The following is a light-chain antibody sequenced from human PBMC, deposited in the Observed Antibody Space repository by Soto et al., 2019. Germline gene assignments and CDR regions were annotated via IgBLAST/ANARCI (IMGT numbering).Light chain of an antibody. Sequence: QSALAQPASVSGSPGQSITISCTGTSSDVGSYNLVSWYQQHPGKAPKLMIYEGSKRPSGVSNRFSGSKSGNTASLTISGLQDEDETDYYCCSYAGSSTLFGTGTKVTVL. V-gene: IGLV2-23*03. CDR2: EGS. J-gene: IGLJ1*01. CDR3: CSYAGSSTL. CDR1: SSDVGSYNL.